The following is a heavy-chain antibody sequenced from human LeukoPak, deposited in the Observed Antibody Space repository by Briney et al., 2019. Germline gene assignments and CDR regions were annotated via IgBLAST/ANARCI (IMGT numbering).Heavy chain of an antibody. CDR3: ARVLGLYNWNSPLAY. CDR1: GGTFSSYA. J-gene: IGHJ4*02. D-gene: IGHD1-20*01. V-gene: IGHV1-69*05. CDR2: IIPIFGTA. Sequence: SVKVSCKASGGTFSSYAISWVRQAPGQGLEWMGGIIPIFGTANYAQKFQGRVTITTDESTSTAYMELSSLRSEDTAVYYCARVLGLYNWNSPLAYWGQGTLFTVSS.